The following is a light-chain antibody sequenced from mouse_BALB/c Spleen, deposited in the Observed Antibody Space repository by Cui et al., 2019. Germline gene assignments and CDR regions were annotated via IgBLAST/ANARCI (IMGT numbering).Light chain of an antibody. CDR3: LQHWNYPYT. V-gene: IGKV6-14*01. J-gene: IGKJ2*01. CDR1: QNVRTA. CDR2: LAS. Sequence: DIVMTQFQKFLSTSVGDRVSITCKASQNVRTAVAWYQQKPGQSPKALIYLASNRHTGVPDRFTGSGSGTDFTLTISNVQSEDLADYFCLQHWNYPYTFGGGTKLEIK.